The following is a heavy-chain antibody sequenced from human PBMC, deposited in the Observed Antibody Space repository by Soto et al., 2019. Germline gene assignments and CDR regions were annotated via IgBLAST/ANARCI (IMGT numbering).Heavy chain of an antibody. CDR2: IQQDGRER. Sequence: EVQMVASGGALVQPGGFLRLSCEASGFTSGSYWMAWVRQAPGKGLEWVANIQQDGRERHYGDSVKGRFTISRDNAKNSLYLEMNSLRAEDTAFYYCVREGRLLGAFDIWGQGTMVTVSS. J-gene: IGHJ3*02. D-gene: IGHD3-10*01. CDR3: VREGRLLGAFDI. V-gene: IGHV3-7*03. CDR1: GFTSGSYW.